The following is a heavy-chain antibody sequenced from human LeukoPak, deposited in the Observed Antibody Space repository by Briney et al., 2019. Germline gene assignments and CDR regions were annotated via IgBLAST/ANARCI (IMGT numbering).Heavy chain of an antibody. J-gene: IGHJ4*02. V-gene: IGHV4-59*01. D-gene: IGHD1-26*01. CDR1: GGSISSCD. Sequence: SETLSLTCSVSGGSISSCDWNWIRQPPGKGLEFIPYFYNARTSRYNPTLKTLITISVDTSKNQFSLKLNSVTAADTAVYYCAGVEQATKWGVDYWGQGILVTVSS. CDR2: FYNARTS. CDR3: AGVEQATKWGVDY.